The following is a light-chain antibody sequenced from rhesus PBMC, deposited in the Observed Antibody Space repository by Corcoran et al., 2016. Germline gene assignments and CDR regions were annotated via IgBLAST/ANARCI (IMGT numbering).Light chain of an antibody. Sequence: DIQMTQSPSSLSASVGDTVTITCRASQGISSWLAWSQQKPGKAPKLLIYKASSWKSGVPSRFSGSGFWTDFTLPISSLQSEDFATYYCQQCSSRPFTFGPGTKLDIK. CDR3: QQCSSRPFT. J-gene: IGKJ3*01. CDR2: KAS. V-gene: IGKV1-22*01. CDR1: QGISSW.